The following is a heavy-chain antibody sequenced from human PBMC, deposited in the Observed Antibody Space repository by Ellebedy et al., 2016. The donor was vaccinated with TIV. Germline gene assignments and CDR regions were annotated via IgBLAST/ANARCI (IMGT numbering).Heavy chain of an antibody. CDR3: ARDYTYYYGSGSLDAFDI. CDR2: IWYDGSNK. V-gene: IGHV3-33*01. J-gene: IGHJ3*02. D-gene: IGHD3-10*01. CDR1: GFTFSSYG. Sequence: GESLKISXAASGFTFSSYGMHWVRQAPGKGLEWVAVIWYDGSNKYYADSVKGRFTISRDNSKNTLYLQMNSLRAEDTAVYYCARDYTYYYGSGSLDAFDIWGQGTMVTVSS.